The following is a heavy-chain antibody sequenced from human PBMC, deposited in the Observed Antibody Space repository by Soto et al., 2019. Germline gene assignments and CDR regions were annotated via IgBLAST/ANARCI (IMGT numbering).Heavy chain of an antibody. D-gene: IGHD3-22*01. CDR2: IYYSGST. J-gene: IGHJ3*02. V-gene: IGHV4-59*01. Sequence: PSETLSLTCTVSGGSISSYYWSWIRQPPGKGLEWIGYIYYSGSTNYNPSLKSRVTISVDTSKNQFSLKLSSVTAADTAVYYCARDRGYYSDSSGDDAFDIWGQGTMVTVS. CDR3: ARDRGYYSDSSGDDAFDI. CDR1: GGSISSYY.